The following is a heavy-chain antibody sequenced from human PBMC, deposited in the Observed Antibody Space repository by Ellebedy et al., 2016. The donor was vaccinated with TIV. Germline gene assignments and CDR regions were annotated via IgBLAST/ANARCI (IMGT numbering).Heavy chain of an antibody. Sequence: AASVKVSCKASGYSFINYAMNSVRQAPGQGLEWVGWINTNTGNPTYAQGFTGRFVFSLDTSVSTAYLHISSLKAEDTAVYYCARAAAAGFFWYFDLWGRGTLVTVSS. V-gene: IGHV7-4-1*02. CDR1: GYSFINYA. CDR3: ARAAAAGFFWYFDL. J-gene: IGHJ2*01. D-gene: IGHD6-13*01. CDR2: INTNTGNP.